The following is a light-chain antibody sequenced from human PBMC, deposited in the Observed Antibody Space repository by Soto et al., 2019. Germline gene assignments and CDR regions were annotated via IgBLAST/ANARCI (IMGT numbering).Light chain of an antibody. Sequence: EIILTQSPATLYVSPGERATLSCRASQSLTSNLAWYQQRPGQAPRLLIYDTSTRATDIPVRFSGSGSGTEFTLTIASLQSEDFAVYYCQQYNHWPRMLSFGGGTRV. CDR2: DTS. J-gene: IGKJ4*01. V-gene: IGKV3-15*01. CDR3: QQYNHWPRMLS. CDR1: QSLTSN.